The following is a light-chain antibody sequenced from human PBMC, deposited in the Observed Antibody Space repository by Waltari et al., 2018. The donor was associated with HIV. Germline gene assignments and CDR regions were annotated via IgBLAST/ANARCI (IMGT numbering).Light chain of an antibody. V-gene: IGKV3-20*01. Sequence: EIVLTQSPGTLSLSPWERATLPCRASQSVSSRYLAWYQQTPGQAPSLLIYGASSRDTGIPDSFSGSGSGIDFTLTISRLEPDDFAVYYCQQYGSSVTFGQGTKLEIK. CDR2: GAS. CDR3: QQYGSSVT. J-gene: IGKJ2*01. CDR1: QSVSSRY.